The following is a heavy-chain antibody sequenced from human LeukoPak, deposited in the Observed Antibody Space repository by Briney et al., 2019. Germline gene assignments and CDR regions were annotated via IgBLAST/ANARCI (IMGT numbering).Heavy chain of an antibody. CDR2: FDPEDGET. CDR3: ATLYDSSGYYYDY. CDR1: GYTLTELS. V-gene: IGHV1-24*01. Sequence: ASVKVSCKVSGYTLTELSMHWVRQAPGKGREWMGGFDPEDGETICAQKFQGRVTMTEDTSTDTAYMELSSLRSEDTAVYYCATLYDSSGYYYDYWGQGTLVTVSS. D-gene: IGHD3-22*01. J-gene: IGHJ4*02.